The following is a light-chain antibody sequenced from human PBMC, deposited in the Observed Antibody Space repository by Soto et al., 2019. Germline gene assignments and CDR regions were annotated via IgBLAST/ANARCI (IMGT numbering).Light chain of an antibody. Sequence: QSALTQPASVSGSPGQSITISCTGTNSDVGGYDRVSWYQQHLGKAPTLMIYEVNKRPSGVSNRFSGSKSGNTASLTISGLLTEDEADYYCCSSVGGPIWVFGGGTTLTVL. CDR2: EVN. CDR1: NSDVGGYDR. J-gene: IGLJ3*02. CDR3: CSSVGGPIWV. V-gene: IGLV2-23*02.